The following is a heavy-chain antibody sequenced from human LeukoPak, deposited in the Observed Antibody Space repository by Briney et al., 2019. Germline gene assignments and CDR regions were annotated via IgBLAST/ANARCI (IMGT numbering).Heavy chain of an antibody. J-gene: IGHJ4*02. D-gene: IGHD6-6*01. Sequence: SETLSLTCTVSDDSITMYYWTWIRQPPGKGLEWIGYVDHTGSTKFNPSLNGRVSISRDTSNNFFSLRLRSVTAADTAVYYCARGDSSSSPDFDYWGQGTLVTVSS. CDR2: VDHTGST. CDR3: ARGDSSSSPDFDY. CDR1: DDSITMYY. V-gene: IGHV4-59*01.